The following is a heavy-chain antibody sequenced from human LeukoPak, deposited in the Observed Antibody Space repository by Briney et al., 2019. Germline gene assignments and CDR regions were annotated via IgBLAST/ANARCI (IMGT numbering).Heavy chain of an antibody. D-gene: IGHD3-10*01. CDR1: GGSFSGYY. CDR3: ARQDKDYYGSRNWFDP. J-gene: IGHJ5*02. CDR2: INHSGST. Sequence: SETLSLTCAVYGGSFSGYYWSWIRQPPGKGLEWIGEINHSGSTNYNPSLKSRVTTSVDTSKNQFSLKLSSVTAADTAVYYCARQDKDYYGSRNWFDPWGQGTLVTVSS. V-gene: IGHV4-34*01.